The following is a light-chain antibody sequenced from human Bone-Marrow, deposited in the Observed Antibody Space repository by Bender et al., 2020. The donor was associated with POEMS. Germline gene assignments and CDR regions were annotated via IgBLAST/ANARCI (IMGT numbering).Light chain of an antibody. CDR2: DVT. V-gene: IGLV2-14*03. Sequence: QSALSQPASVSGSPGQSITISCTGTSGEAPGSNYASWYQQLPGKPPKLLIFDVTSRPSGVSSRFSGSNSGNTASLTISGTQAIDEADYYCQAWAVVTAVFGGGTRLTVL. CDR3: QAWAVVTAV. CDR1: SGEAPGSNY. J-gene: IGLJ3*02.